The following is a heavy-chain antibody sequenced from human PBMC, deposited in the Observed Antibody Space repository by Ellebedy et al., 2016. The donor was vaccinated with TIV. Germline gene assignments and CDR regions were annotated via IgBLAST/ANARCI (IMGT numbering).Heavy chain of an antibody. Sequence: SETLSLTCAVYGGSFSGYYWSWIRQPPGKGLEWIGEINHSGSTNYNPSLKSRITISVDTSKNQFSLKLSSVTAADTAVYYCASLKVTMVRGVISSAAFDIWGQGTMVTVSS. CDR3: ASLKVTMVRGVISSAAFDI. CDR1: GGSFSGYY. CDR2: INHSGST. V-gene: IGHV4-34*01. J-gene: IGHJ3*02. D-gene: IGHD3-10*01.